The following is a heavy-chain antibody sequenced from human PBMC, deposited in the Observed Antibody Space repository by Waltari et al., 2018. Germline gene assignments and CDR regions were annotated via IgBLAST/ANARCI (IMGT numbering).Heavy chain of an antibody. CDR2: ISSSSSYI. J-gene: IGHJ2*01. CDR1: GFTFSSYS. D-gene: IGHD4-17*01. Sequence: EVQLVESGGGLVKPGGSLRLSCAASGFTFSSYSMNWVRQAPGKGLEWVSSISSSSSYIYYADSVKGRFTSSRDNAKNSLYLQMNSLKTEDTAVYYCTRVPSYGDYVEYWYFDLWGRGTLVTVSS. CDR3: TRVPSYGDYVEYWYFDL. V-gene: IGHV3-21*03.